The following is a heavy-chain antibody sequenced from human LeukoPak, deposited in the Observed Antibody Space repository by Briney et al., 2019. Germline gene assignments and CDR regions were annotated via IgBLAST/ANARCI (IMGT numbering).Heavy chain of an antibody. CDR2: IRNDGSDK. D-gene: IGHD1-14*01. V-gene: IGHV3-30*02. Sequence: AGSLRLSCAASVFTFSSYEMNWVRQAPGKGLEWVAFIRNDGSDKYYADSVKGRFTISRDNSKNTLYLQMNSLRPEDTAVYYCVSDPTGWEGDDRCGQGTLVTVSS. J-gene: IGHJ5*02. CDR1: VFTFSSYE. CDR3: VSDPTGWEGDDR.